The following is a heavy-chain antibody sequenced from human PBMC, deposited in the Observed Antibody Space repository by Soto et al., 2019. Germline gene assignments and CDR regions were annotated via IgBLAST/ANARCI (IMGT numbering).Heavy chain of an antibody. CDR3: ARAGYSSSWNFDY. J-gene: IGHJ4*02. Sequence: EVQLVESGGGWVQPGGSLRLSCAASGFTFSSYNMNWVRQAPGKGLEWVSYISSRSSTIYYADSVKGRFTISRDNAKKSLYLQMDSLRDEDTAVYYCARAGYSSSWNFDYWGQGTLVTVSS. V-gene: IGHV3-48*02. CDR2: ISSRSSTI. CDR1: GFTFSSYN. D-gene: IGHD6-13*01.